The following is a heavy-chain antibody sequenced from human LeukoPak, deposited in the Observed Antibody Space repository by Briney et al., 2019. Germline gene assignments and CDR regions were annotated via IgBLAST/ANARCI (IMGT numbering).Heavy chain of an antibody. CDR3: ARQTYSSSAFDI. Sequence: GESLKICCKGTGYRFTTYWIGWVRQMPGKGLEWMGIIYPGDSDTRYSPSFQGQVTISADKSISTAYLQWSSLKASDTAMYYCARQTYSSSAFDIWGQGTMVTVSS. CDR2: IYPGDSDT. J-gene: IGHJ3*02. CDR1: GYRFTTYW. D-gene: IGHD6-6*01. V-gene: IGHV5-51*01.